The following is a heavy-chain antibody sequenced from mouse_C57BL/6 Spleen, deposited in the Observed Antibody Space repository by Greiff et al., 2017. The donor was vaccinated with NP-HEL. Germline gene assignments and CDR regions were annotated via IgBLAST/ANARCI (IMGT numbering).Heavy chain of an antibody. CDR2: IDPETGGT. V-gene: IGHV1-15*01. CDR3: TRDTTVDFDY. Sequence: QVQLQQSGAELVRPGASVTLSCKASGYTFTDYEMHWVKQTPVHGLEWIGAIDPETGGTAYNQKFKGKAILTADKSSSTAYMELRSLTSEDSAVYYCTRDTTVDFDYWGQGTTLTVSS. CDR1: GYTFTDYE. J-gene: IGHJ2*01. D-gene: IGHD1-1*01.